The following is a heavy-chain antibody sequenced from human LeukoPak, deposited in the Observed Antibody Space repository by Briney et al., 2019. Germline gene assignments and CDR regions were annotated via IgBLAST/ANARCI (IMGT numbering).Heavy chain of an antibody. V-gene: IGHV3-21*01. J-gene: IGHJ4*02. CDR3: ARASDENYYDSSGFDY. Sequence: GGSLRLSCAASGLTFSSYSMNWVRQAPGKGLEWVSSISSSSSYIYYADSVKGRFTISRDNAKNSLYLQMNSLRAEDTAVYYCARASDENYYDSSGFDYWGQGTLVTVSS. D-gene: IGHD3-22*01. CDR1: GLTFSSYS. CDR2: ISSSSSYI.